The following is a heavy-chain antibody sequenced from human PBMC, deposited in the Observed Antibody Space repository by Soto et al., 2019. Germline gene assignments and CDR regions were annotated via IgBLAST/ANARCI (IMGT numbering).Heavy chain of an antibody. D-gene: IGHD2-21*02. CDR3: ARSIVVVTALDY. CDR1: GYTFTSYA. CDR2: INAGNGNT. J-gene: IGHJ4*02. V-gene: IGHV1-3*01. Sequence: SGKVACKGAGYTFTSYAMHWVGQAPGQRLEWMGWINAGNGNTKYSQKFQGRVTITRDTSASTAYMELSSLRSEDTAVYYCARSIVVVTALDYWGQGTLVTVSS.